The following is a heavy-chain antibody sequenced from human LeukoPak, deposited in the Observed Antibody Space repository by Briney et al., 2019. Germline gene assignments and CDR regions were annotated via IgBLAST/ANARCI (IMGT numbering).Heavy chain of an antibody. V-gene: IGHV3-49*04. CDR2: IRSKTYGGTG. CDR1: GFTFSTYW. Sequence: GGSLRLSCAASGFTFSTYWMSWVRQAPGKGLEWVGFIRSKTYGGTGEYAASVKGRFTISRDDSKSIAHLQMNSLKTEDTAVYYCTRSESGTYKGGFDFWAQGTLVTVSS. CDR3: TRSESGTYKGGFDF. D-gene: IGHD1-26*01. J-gene: IGHJ4*02.